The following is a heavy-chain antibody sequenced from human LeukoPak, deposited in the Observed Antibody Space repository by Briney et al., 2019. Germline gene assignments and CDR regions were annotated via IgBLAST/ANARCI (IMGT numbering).Heavy chain of an antibody. D-gene: IGHD3-3*01. V-gene: IGHV4-38-2*01. J-gene: IGHJ4*02. CDR2: IYHSGST. CDR3: ASPVFLGY. Sequence: KPSETLSLTCAVSGYSISSGYYWGWIRQPPGKGLEWIGSIYHSGSTYYNPSLKSRVTISVDTSKNQFSLKPSSVTAADTAVYYCASPVFLGYWGQGTLVTVSS. CDR1: GYSISSGYY.